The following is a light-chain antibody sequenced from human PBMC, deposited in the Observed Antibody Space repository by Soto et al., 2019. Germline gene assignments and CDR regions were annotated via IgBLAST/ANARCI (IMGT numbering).Light chain of an antibody. Sequence: AIQMTQSPSSLSASVGDRVTISWRASQDIRNTVAWYQEKPGKAPKLLIYGASTLQGGVPSRFSGSESGTDFTLTISSVQPEDFATYYCQQATTFPLTFGGGTKVDI. CDR2: GAS. CDR3: QQATTFPLT. V-gene: IGKV1-6*01. CDR1: QDIRNT. J-gene: IGKJ4*01.